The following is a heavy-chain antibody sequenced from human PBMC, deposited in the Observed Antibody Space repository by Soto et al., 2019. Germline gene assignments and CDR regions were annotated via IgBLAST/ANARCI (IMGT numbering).Heavy chain of an antibody. D-gene: IGHD3-9*01. Sequence: SETLSLTCTVSYGSITNSSYYWGWIRQPPGKGLEWMGSIHHSGTIYNNPSLKSRVTISVDTSKNQFSLKLSSVTAADTAVYYCVRDLITIYGKGRSYRFDYWGQGTLVTAS. CDR2: IHHSGTI. CDR1: YGSITNSSYY. V-gene: IGHV4-39*02. CDR3: VRDLITIYGKGRSYRFDY. J-gene: IGHJ4*02.